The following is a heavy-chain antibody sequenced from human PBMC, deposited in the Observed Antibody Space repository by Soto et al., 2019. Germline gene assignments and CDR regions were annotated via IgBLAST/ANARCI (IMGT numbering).Heavy chain of an antibody. CDR3: ARDPEYSGFDFDY. J-gene: IGHJ4*02. CDR1: GFTFSSHA. V-gene: IGHV3-33*01. Sequence: QVQLVESGGGVVQPGRSLRLSCAASGFTFSSHAMHWVRQAPGKGLEWVAVIWYDGSKKYYADSVKGRFTVARDDSKNTLSLQMNSLRVEDTAVYYCARDPEYSGFDFDYWGQGTLVTVSS. D-gene: IGHD5-12*01. CDR2: IWYDGSKK.